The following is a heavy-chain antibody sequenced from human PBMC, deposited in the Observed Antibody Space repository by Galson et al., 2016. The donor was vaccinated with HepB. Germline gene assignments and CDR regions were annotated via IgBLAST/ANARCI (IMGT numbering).Heavy chain of an antibody. V-gene: IGHV3-30-3*01. D-gene: IGHD3/OR15-3a*01. CDR1: GFTFNNYA. Sequence: SLRLSCAASGFTFNNYAMHWVRQAPGKGLEWVTVISYDGNNKYYVDSVKGRFTVSRDNSKNTLYLRMNSLRPEDTALYYCARAWTAGVDHYYSMNVWGKGTTVTVAS. CDR2: ISYDGNNK. CDR3: ARAWTAGVDHYYSMNV. J-gene: IGHJ6*03.